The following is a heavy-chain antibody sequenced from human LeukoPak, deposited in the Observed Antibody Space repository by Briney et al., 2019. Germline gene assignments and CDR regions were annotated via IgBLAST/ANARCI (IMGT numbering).Heavy chain of an antibody. CDR2: IIPILGIA. CDR1: GGTFSSYT. D-gene: IGHD2-15*01. CDR3: ARVLGYCSGGSCYAFDY. Sequence: SVKVSCKASGGTFSSYTISWVRQAPGQGLEWMGRIIPILGIANYAQKFQGRVTITADKSTSTAYMELSSLRSEDTAVYYCARVLGYCSGGSCYAFDYWGQGTLVTDSS. J-gene: IGHJ4*02. V-gene: IGHV1-69*02.